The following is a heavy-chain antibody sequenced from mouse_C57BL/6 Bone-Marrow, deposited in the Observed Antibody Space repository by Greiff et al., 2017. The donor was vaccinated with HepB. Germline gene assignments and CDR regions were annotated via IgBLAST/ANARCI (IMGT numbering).Heavy chain of an antibody. J-gene: IGHJ3*01. V-gene: IGHV5-2*01. D-gene: IGHD2-3*01. CDR2: INSDGGST. CDR3: ERQGRFRDGYYSY. CDR1: EYEFPSHD. Sequence: DVMLVESGGGLVQPGESLKLSCESNEYEFPSHDMSWVRKTPEKRLELVAAINSDGGSTYYPDTMERRFIISRDNTKKTLYLQMSSLRSEDTAWYYCERQGRFRDGYYSYWGQGTLVTVSA.